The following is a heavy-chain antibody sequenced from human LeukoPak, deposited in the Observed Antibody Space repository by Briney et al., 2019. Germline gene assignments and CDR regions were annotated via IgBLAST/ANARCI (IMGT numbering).Heavy chain of an antibody. CDR3: AKTEGRGTTVAQRPNDY. CDR1: GFTVNSNY. Sequence: GGSLRLSCAASGFTVNSNYMSWVRQAPGKGLEWVSVIYSGGSTYYADSVKGRFTISRDNSKNTLYLQMNSLGAEDTAVYYCAKTEGRGTTVAQRPNDYWGQGTLVTVSS. D-gene: IGHD4-23*01. CDR2: IYSGGST. J-gene: IGHJ4*02. V-gene: IGHV3-53*01.